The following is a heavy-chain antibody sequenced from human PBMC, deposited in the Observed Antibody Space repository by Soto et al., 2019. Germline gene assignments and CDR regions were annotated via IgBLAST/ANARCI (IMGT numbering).Heavy chain of an antibody. CDR1: GYTFTGYY. J-gene: IGHJ6*02. CDR2: INPNSGGT. V-gene: IGHV1-2*04. Sequence: GASVKVSCKASGYTFTGYYMHWVRQAPGQGLEWMGWINPNSGGTNYAQKFQGWVTMTRDTSISTAYMELSRLRSDDTAVYYCARDRGFSDPTTVTWGYYYGMDVWGQGTTVTVSS. CDR3: ARDRGFSDPTTVTWGYYYGMDV. D-gene: IGHD4-4*01.